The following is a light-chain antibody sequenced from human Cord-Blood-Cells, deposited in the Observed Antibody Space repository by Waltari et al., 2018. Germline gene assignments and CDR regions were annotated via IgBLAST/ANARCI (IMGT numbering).Light chain of an antibody. V-gene: IGLV2-8*01. CDR3: SAYAGSNNYV. J-gene: IGLJ1*01. CDR1: SSDDGGYNY. CDR2: EVS. Sequence: QSALTQPPSASGSPGQSVTISCTGTSSDDGGYNYVSWYQQHPGKAPKPRIYEVSKRPPGVPYRFYGAKSGNTGSLTVSGLQAEDEADYYCSAYAGSNNYVFGTGTKVTVL.